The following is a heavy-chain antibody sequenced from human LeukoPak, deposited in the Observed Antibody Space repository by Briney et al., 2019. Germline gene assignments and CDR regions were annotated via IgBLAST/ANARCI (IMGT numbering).Heavy chain of an antibody. CDR3: ARPTTVADDAFDI. V-gene: IGHV3-53*01. J-gene: IGHJ3*02. Sequence: GGSLRLSCAASGFTVSSNYMSWVRQAPGKGLEWVSVIYSGGSTYYADSVKGRFTISRDNSKNTLYLQMNSLRAEDTAVYYYARPTTVADDAFDIWGQGTMVTVSS. D-gene: IGHD4-23*01. CDR2: IYSGGST. CDR1: GFTVSSNY.